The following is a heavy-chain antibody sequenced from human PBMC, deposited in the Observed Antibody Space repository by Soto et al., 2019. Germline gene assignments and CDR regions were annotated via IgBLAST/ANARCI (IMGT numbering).Heavy chain of an antibody. CDR3: ARRTADNWNAVDP. D-gene: IGHD1-1*01. J-gene: IGHJ5*02. Sequence: PGESLKISCKGSGYSFTSYWIAWVRQMPGKGLEWMGIIYPGDFDTRYSPSFQGQVTISVDKSISTAYLQWSSLKASDTAMYYCARRTADNWNAVDPWGQGTLVTVSS. CDR1: GYSFTSYW. CDR2: IYPGDFDT. V-gene: IGHV5-51*01.